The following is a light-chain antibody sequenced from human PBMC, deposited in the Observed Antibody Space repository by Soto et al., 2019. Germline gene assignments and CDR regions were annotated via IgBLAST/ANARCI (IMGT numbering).Light chain of an antibody. CDR2: LNGDGSH. CDR3: QTWGTGIQGV. CDR1: SGHSSYA. Sequence: QLVLTQSPSASASLGASVKLTCTLSSGHSSYAIAWHQQQPEKGPRYLMKLNGDGSHSKGDGIPDRFSGSSSGAERYLTISSLQSEDEADYYCQTWGTGIQGVFGGGTKVTVL. V-gene: IGLV4-69*01. J-gene: IGLJ3*02.